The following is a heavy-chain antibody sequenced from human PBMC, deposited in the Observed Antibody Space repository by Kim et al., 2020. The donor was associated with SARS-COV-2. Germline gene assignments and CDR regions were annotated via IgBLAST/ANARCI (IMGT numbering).Heavy chain of an antibody. J-gene: IGHJ4*02. Sequence: GESLKISCKGSGYSFTSYWIGWVRQMPGKGLEWMGIIYPGDSDTRYSPSFQGQVTISADKSISTAYLQWSSLKASDTAMYYCARQSNTYYDILTAIKALDYWGQGTLVTVSS. CDR2: IYPGDSDT. D-gene: IGHD3-9*01. V-gene: IGHV5-51*01. CDR3: ARQSNTYYDILTAIKALDY. CDR1: GYSFTSYW.